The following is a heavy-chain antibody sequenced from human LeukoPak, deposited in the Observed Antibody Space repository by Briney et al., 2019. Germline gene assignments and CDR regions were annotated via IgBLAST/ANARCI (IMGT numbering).Heavy chain of an antibody. Sequence: GGSLRLSCAASGFTVSSNYMSWVRQAPGKGLEWVSVIYSGGSTYYADSVKGRFTISRDNSKNTLYLQMNSLRAEDTAVYYCESRGYSYGYDYWGQGTLVTVSS. J-gene: IGHJ4*02. CDR2: IYSGGST. CDR1: GFTVSSNY. D-gene: IGHD5-18*01. CDR3: ESRGYSYGYDY. V-gene: IGHV3-53*01.